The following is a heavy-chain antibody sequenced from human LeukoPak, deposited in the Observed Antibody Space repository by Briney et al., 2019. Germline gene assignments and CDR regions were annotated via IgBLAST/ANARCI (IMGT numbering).Heavy chain of an antibody. Sequence: PSETLSLTCTVSGGSIISYHWSWIRQPPGKGLVWVSRINRDGSITTYADTVKGRFTISRDNAKNTLYLEMNSLRAEDTAVYYCVREQPAAMSYWGQGTLVTVSS. CDR2: INRDGSIT. CDR3: VREQPAAMSY. CDR1: GGSIISYH. V-gene: IGHV3-74*03. D-gene: IGHD2-2*01. J-gene: IGHJ4*02.